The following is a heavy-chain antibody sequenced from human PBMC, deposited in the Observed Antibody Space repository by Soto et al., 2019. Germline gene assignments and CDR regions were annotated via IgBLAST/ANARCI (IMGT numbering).Heavy chain of an antibody. J-gene: IGHJ5*02. Sequence: QVQLVQSGTEVKKSGASVKVSCKASGYTFTNYGFIWVRQAPGQGLEWMGWISTNSGNTKYAQKFQGRVTMTTDTSTSTAYKELRSLTSDDTAVYYCARSGQRVPGWYAPWGQGTLVTVSA. D-gene: IGHD6-6*01. CDR3: ARSGQRVPGWYAP. V-gene: IGHV1-18*01. CDR1: GYTFTNYG. CDR2: ISTNSGNT.